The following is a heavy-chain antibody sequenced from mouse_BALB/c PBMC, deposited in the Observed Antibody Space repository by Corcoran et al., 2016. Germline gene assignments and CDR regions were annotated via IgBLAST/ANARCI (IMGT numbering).Heavy chain of an antibody. CDR2: INTYTGEP. D-gene: IGHD2-4*01. CDR1: GYTFTNYG. CDR3: ARGGITPFAY. J-gene: IGHJ3*01. Sequence: QIQLVQSGPELKKPGETVKISCKASGYTFTNYGMNWVKQAPGKGLKWMGWINTYTGEPTHADDFKGRFAFSLETSASTAYLQINKLKNEDMATYFCARGGITPFAYWGQGTLVTVSA. V-gene: IGHV9-1*02.